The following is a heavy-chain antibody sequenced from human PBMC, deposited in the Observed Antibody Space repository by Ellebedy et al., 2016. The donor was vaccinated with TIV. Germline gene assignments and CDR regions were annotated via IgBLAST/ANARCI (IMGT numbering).Heavy chain of an antibody. Sequence: GESLKISCAASGFTFSSYSMNWVRQAPGKGLEWVSSISSSSSYIYYADSVKGRFTISRDNAKNSLYLQMNSLRAEDTAVYYCAREGARGWYRARATKFDYWGQGTLVTVSS. CDR2: ISSSSSYI. V-gene: IGHV3-21*01. J-gene: IGHJ4*02. CDR1: GFTFSSYS. CDR3: AREGARGWYRARATKFDY. D-gene: IGHD6-19*01.